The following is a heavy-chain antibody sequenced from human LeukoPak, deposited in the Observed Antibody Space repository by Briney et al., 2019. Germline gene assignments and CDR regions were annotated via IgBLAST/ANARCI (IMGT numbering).Heavy chain of an antibody. V-gene: IGHV4-59*12. CDR3: ARFGPETGYSSGWYYYYYMDV. D-gene: IGHD6-19*01. J-gene: IGHJ6*03. Sequence: WETLSLICTVSGASISKYYWSWTRQPPGEGLECIGYIHYSGSTYYNPSLTSRVTISIDTSKNQFSLKLSSVTAADTAVYYCARFGPETGYSSGWYYYYYMDVWGKGTTVTISS. CDR1: GASISKYY. CDR2: IHYSGST.